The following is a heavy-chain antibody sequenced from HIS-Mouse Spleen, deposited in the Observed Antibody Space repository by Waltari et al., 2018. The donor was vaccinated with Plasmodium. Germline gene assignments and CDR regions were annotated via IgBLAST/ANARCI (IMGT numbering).Heavy chain of an antibody. CDR2: IYYSGST. J-gene: IGHJ4*02. D-gene: IGHD6-6*01. CDR1: GGSISSSSYY. Sequence: LQESGPGLVKPSETLSLTCTVSGGSISSSSYYWGWIRQPPGKGLEWIGSIYYSGSTYYNPSLKSRVTISVDTSKNQFSLKLSSVTAADTAVYYCARIPAAKYSHGGAFDYWGQGTLVTVSS. CDR3: ARIPAAKYSHGGAFDY. V-gene: IGHV4-39*07.